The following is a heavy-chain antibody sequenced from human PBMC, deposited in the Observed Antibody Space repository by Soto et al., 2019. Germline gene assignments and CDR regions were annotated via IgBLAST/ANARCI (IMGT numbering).Heavy chain of an antibody. CDR3: ARGSMYYDSSGYYSFDL. V-gene: IGHV1-69*02. Sequence: KVSCKASGGTFSSYTISWVRQAPGQGLEWMGRIIPILGIANYAQKFQGRVTITADKSTSTAYMELSSLRSEDTAVYYCARGSMYYDSSGYYSFDLWGRG. D-gene: IGHD3-22*01. J-gene: IGHJ2*01. CDR1: GGTFSSYT. CDR2: IIPILGIA.